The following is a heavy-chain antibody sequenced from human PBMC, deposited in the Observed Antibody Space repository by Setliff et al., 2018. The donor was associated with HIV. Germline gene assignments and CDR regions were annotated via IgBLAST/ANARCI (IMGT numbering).Heavy chain of an antibody. CDR3: ARDNGRYFDRGWFDP. V-gene: IGHV3-21*01. CDR2: ISSAGTT. D-gene: IGHD3-9*01. J-gene: IGHJ5*02. Sequence: PGGSLRLSCAASGFTFSSYSMNWVRQAPGKGLEWVSSISSAGTTYYADSVKGRFTISRDNSKNTLYLQMNSLRAEDTAVYYCARDNGRYFDRGWFDPWGQGALVTVSS. CDR1: GFTFSSYS.